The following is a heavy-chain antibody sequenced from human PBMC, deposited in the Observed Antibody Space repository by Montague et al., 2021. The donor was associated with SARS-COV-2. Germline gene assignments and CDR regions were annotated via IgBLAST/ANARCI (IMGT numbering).Heavy chain of an antibody. Sequence: SLRLSCAASRFTFSDFWMNWVRPAPGKGLEWVADIKHDGSEKSYVDSVKGRFTISRDNAKNSLYLQMNSLRAEDTAVYYCARGSTGWYAIFGHYGMDVWGQGTTVTVSS. D-gene: IGHD6-19*01. CDR2: IKHDGSEK. J-gene: IGHJ6*02. CDR3: ARGSTGWYAIFGHYGMDV. V-gene: IGHV3-7*01. CDR1: RFTFSDFW.